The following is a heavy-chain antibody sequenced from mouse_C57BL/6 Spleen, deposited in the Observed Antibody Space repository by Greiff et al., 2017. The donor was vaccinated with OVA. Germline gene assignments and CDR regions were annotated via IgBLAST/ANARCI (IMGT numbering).Heavy chain of an antibody. CDR3: ARWATGYYFDY. D-gene: IGHD4-1*02. Sequence: VQLQQSGPELVMPVFSFPLSFPFSVSPFPAYSMHWVKQSHAKSLEWIGVISTYYGDASYNQKFKDKATMTVDKSSSTAYMELARLTSEDSAVYYCARWATGYYFDYWGQGTTLTVSS. J-gene: IGHJ2*01. CDR1: VSPFPAYS. CDR2: ISTYYGDA. V-gene: IGHV1-67*01.